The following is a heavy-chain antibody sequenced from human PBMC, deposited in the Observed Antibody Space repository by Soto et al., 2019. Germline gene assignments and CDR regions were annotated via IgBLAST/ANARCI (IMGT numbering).Heavy chain of an antibody. V-gene: IGHV4-59*08. Sequence: QVQLQESGPGLVKPSETLSLTCTVSGGSITNYYCSWFRQPPGKGLEWIGYINYDGYSAYNLSLNRRLSLSMDASKTQFSLMLVSVTATDTAVYYCARHGFGPLHGLVDVWGPGTTVIVSS. J-gene: IGHJ6*02. CDR1: GGSITNYY. D-gene: IGHD3-10*01. CDR2: INYDGYS. CDR3: ARHGFGPLHGLVDV.